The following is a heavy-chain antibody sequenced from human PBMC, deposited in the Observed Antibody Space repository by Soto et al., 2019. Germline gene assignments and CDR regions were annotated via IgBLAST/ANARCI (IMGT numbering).Heavy chain of an antibody. Sequence: EVQLLESGGGLVQPGGSLRLSCAASGFTFSSYAMSWVRQAPGKGLEWVSSISTSGVSTYYAALVKGRFTISRDNSNNTLYLQMNSLSAEDTAVYYCSLFDRYYGVDVWGLGTTVTVSS. CDR3: SLFDRYYGVDV. CDR1: GFTFSSYA. CDR2: ISTSGVST. V-gene: IGHV3-23*01. J-gene: IGHJ6*02. D-gene: IGHD3-9*01.